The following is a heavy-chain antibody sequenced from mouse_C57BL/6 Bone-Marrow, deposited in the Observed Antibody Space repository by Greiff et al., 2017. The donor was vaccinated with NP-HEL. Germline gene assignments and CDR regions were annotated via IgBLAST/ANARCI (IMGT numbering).Heavy chain of an antibody. CDR3: SSHYYGSSLYCYFDV. Sequence: VQLQQPGAELVMPGASVKLSCKASGYTFTSYWMHWVKQRPGQGLEWIGVIDPSDSYTNYNQQFKGKSTLTVDKSSSTAYMQLSSLTSEDSAVYYWSSHYYGSSLYCYFDVWGTGTTVTVSS. CDR1: GYTFTSYW. CDR2: IDPSDSYT. D-gene: IGHD1-1*01. V-gene: IGHV1-69*01. J-gene: IGHJ1*03.